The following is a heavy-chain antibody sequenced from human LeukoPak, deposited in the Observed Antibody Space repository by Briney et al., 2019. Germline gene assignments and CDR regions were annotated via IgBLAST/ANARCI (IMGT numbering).Heavy chain of an antibody. CDR3: ARHVTTTAVSWFDP. J-gene: IGHJ5*02. CDR1: GYSFTRFW. V-gene: IGHV5-51*01. D-gene: IGHD1-1*01. CDR2: IYPGDSDT. Sequence: GESLKISRKASGYSFTRFWIGWVRQMPGKGLEWMGIIYPGDSDTRYSPSFQGQVTISADKSISTAYLQWSSLKASDTAMYYCARHVTTTAVSWFDPWGQGTLVTVSS.